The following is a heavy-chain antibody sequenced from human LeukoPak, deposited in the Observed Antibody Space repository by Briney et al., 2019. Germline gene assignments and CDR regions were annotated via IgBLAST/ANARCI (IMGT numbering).Heavy chain of an antibody. CDR3: ARDKHGSGSYYKSPRGFDP. CDR1: GYTFTSYG. Sequence: ASVKVSCKASGYTFTSYGISWVRQAPGQGLEWMGWISAYNGNTNYAQKLQGRVTMTTDTSTSTAYMELRSLRSDDTAVYYCARDKHGSGSYYKSPRGFDPWGQRTLVTVSS. CDR2: ISAYNGNT. V-gene: IGHV1-18*04. D-gene: IGHD3-10*01. J-gene: IGHJ5*02.